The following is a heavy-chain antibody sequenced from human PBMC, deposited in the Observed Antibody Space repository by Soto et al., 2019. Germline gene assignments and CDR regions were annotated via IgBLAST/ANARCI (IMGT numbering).Heavy chain of an antibody. J-gene: IGHJ4*02. V-gene: IGHV3-23*01. D-gene: IGHD3-22*01. CDR2: ISGSGGST. CDR1: GFTFSSYA. Sequence: PGGSLRLSCAASGFTFSSYAMSWVRQAPGKGLEWVSAISGSGGSTYYADSVKGRFTISRDNSKNTLYLQMNSLRAEDTAVYYCAKDLGGSDYYSSGYNYFDYWGQGTLVTVSS. CDR3: AKDLGGSDYYSSGYNYFDY.